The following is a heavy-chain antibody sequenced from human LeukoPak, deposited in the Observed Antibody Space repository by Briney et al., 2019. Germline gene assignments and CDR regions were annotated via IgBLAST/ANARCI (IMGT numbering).Heavy chain of an antibody. Sequence: SETLSLTCTVSGDSISSYYWSWIRQPPGKGLEWIGYIYYSGSTNYNPSLKSRVTISLDTSQNQFPLKLSSVTAADTAVYYCARESGYVDYWGQGTLVTVSS. CDR2: IYYSGST. D-gene: IGHD1-26*01. V-gene: IGHV4-59*12. CDR3: ARESGYVDY. CDR1: GDSISSYY. J-gene: IGHJ4*02.